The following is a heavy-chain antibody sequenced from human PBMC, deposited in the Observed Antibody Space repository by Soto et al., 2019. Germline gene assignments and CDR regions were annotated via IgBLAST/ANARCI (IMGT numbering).Heavy chain of an antibody. CDR2: ISSSSSYT. D-gene: IGHD6-19*01. CDR1: GFIFSNYG. J-gene: IGHJ6*02. V-gene: IGHV3-11*05. CDR3: AREPYSSHWHYYYYGMDV. Sequence: GGSLRLSCAASGFIFSNYGMSWIRQAPGKWLEWVSYISSSSSYTNYADSVKGRFTISRDNAKNSLYLQMNSLRAEDTAVYYCAREPYSSHWHYYYYGMDVWGQGTTVTVSS.